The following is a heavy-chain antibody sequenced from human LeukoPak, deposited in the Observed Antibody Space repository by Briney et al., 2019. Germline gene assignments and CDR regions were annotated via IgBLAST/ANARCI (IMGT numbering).Heavy chain of an antibody. CDR1: GYTFTAYY. D-gene: IGHD2-2*01. J-gene: IGHJ6*02. Sequence: ASVEVSCKASGYTFTAYYIHWVRQAPGQGLEWMGRINPNSGGTNYAQKFQDRVTMTRDTSISTAYMELSRLRSDDTAVYYCARGDIVVVLAAIDYYYYGMDVWGQGTTVTVSS. CDR2: INPNSGGT. V-gene: IGHV1-2*06. CDR3: ARGDIVVVLAAIDYYYYGMDV.